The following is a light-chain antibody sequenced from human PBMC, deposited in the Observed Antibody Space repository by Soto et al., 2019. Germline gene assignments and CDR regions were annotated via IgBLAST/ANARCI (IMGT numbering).Light chain of an antibody. CDR2: QVS. CDR3: NSYTNTGNWV. V-gene: IGLV2-14*01. CDR1: DTEIGFTNY. J-gene: IGLJ3*02. Sequence: QSALTQPAAVSGSPGQSITIPCAGSDTEIGFTNYISWYQQHPGKAPKVIIYQVSNRPSDISSRFSASKSGNTASLTISALRPEDEAHYYCNSYTNTGNWVFGGGTQLTVL.